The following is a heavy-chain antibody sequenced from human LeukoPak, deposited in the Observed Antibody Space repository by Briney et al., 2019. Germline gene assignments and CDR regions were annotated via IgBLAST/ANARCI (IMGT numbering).Heavy chain of an antibody. V-gene: IGHV1-8*03. D-gene: IGHD2-2*01. CDR3: ARGLPLGYCSSTSCYYAFGY. CDR1: GYTFTGYY. CDR2: MNPNSGNT. Sequence: ASVKVSCKASGYTFTGYYMHWVRQAPGQGLEWMGWMNPNSGNTGYAQKFQGRVTITRNTSISTAYMELSSLRSEDTAVYYCARGLPLGYCSSTSCYYAFGYWGQGTLVTVSS. J-gene: IGHJ4*02.